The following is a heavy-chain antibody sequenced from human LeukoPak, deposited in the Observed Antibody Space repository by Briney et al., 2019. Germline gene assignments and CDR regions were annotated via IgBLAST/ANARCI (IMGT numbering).Heavy chain of an antibody. CDR1: GYTFTSYG. CDR3: ARARYCSGGSCYADYYYYYYGMGV. CDR2: ISAYNGNT. Sequence: ASVRVSCKASGYTFTSYGISWVRQAPGQGLEWMGWISAYNGNTNYAQKLQGRVTMTTDTSTSTAYMELRSLRSDDTAVYNCARARYCSGGSCYADYYYYYYGMGVWGQGTTVTVSS. V-gene: IGHV1-18*01. D-gene: IGHD2-15*01. J-gene: IGHJ6*02.